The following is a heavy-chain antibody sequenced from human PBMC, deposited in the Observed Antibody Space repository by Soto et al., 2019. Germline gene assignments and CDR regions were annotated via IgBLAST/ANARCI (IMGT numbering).Heavy chain of an antibody. CDR1: GFTFSSYW. V-gene: IGHV3-74*01. D-gene: IGHD3-3*01. CDR3: ARATYDFWSGSPSFDY. Sequence: GGSLRLSCAASGFTFSSYWMHWVRQAPGKGLVWVSRINSDGSSTSYADSVKGRFTISRDNAKNTLYLQMNSLRAEDTAVYYCARATYDFWSGSPSFDYWGQGTLVTVSS. CDR2: INSDGSST. J-gene: IGHJ4*02.